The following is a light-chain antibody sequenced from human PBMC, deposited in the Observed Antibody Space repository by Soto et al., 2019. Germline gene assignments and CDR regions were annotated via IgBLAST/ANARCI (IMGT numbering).Light chain of an antibody. CDR3: QQFNSYPPT. CDR2: SAS. V-gene: IGKV1-9*01. CDR1: QGIDSF. Sequence: DIQLTQSPSFLSASVGDRVTITCRASQGIDSFLAWYQQKPGKAPRLLIYSASTLQSGVSFRFSGSGSGTEFTLTISSLQSEDFATYYCQQFNSYPPTFGQGTKVEIK. J-gene: IGKJ1*01.